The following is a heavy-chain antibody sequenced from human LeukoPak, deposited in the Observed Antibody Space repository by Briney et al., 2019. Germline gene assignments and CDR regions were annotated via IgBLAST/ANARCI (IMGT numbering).Heavy chain of an antibody. J-gene: IGHJ4*02. V-gene: IGHV3-21*01. D-gene: IGHD3-3*01. CDR1: GFTFSSYS. CDR3: ARGMNVLRFLEWLLSPFDY. Sequence: PGGSLRLSCAASGFTFSSYSMNWVRQAPGKGLEWVSSISSSSSYIYYADSVKGRFTISRDNAKNSLYLQMNSLRAEDTAVYYCARGMNVLRFLEWLLSPFDYWGQGTLVTVSS. CDR2: ISSSSSYI.